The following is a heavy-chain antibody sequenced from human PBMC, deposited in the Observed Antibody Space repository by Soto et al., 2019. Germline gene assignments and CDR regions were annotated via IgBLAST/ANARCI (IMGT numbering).Heavy chain of an antibody. CDR1: GFTFSSYS. J-gene: IGHJ5*02. CDR2: ISSSSSYI. CDR3: ARGTEVVGYNWFDP. V-gene: IGHV3-21*01. D-gene: IGHD1-1*01. Sequence: EVQLVESGGGLVKPGGSLRLSCAASGFTFSSYSMNWVRQAPGKGLEWVSSISSSSSYIYYADSVKGRFTISRDNAKNSLYLKMNSLRAEDTAVYYCARGTEVVGYNWFDPWGQGTLVTVSS.